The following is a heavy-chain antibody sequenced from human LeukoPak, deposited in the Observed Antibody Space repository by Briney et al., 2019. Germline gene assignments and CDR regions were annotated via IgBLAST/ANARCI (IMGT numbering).Heavy chain of an antibody. V-gene: IGHV4-38-2*01. J-gene: IGHJ4*02. CDR2: IYHSGST. CDR3: ARHYDILTGYYY. D-gene: IGHD3-9*01. Sequence: SETLSLTCAVSGYSISSGYYWGWIRQPPGKGLEWSGSIYHSGSTYYNPSLKSRVTISVDTSKNQFSLKLSSVTAADTAVYYCARHYDILTGYYYWGQGTLVTVSS. CDR1: GYSISSGYY.